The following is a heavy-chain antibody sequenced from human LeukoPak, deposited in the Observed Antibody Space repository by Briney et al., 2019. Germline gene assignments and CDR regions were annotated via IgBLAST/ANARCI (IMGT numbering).Heavy chain of an antibody. J-gene: IGHJ4*02. CDR2: IKQDGSEK. D-gene: IGHD3-10*01. CDR3: ARGAYGSGSFLDDY. V-gene: IGHV3-7*01. CDR1: GFTFSSYW. Sequence: GGSLRLSCAASGFTFSSYWMSWVRQAPGKGLEWVANIKQDGSEKYYVDSVKGRFTISRDNAKNSLYLQMNSLRAEDTAVYYCARGAYGSGSFLDDYWGQGTLVTVSS.